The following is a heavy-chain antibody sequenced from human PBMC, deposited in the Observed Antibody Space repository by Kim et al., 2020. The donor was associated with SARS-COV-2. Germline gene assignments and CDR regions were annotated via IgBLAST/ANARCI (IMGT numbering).Heavy chain of an antibody. D-gene: IGHD6-13*01. CDR2: IYYSGST. J-gene: IGHJ5*02. CDR1: GGSISSSSYY. CDR3: ASTYSSNPESWFDP. V-gene: IGHV4-39*01. Sequence: SETLSLTCTVSGGSISSSSYYWGWIRQPPGKGLEWIGSIYYSGSTYYNPSLKSRVTISVDTSKNQFSLKLSSVTAADTAVYYCASTYSSNPESWFDPWGQGTLVTVSS.